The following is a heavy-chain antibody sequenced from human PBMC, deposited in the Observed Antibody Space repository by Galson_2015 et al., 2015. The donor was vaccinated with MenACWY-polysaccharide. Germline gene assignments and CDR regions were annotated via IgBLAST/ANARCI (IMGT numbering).Heavy chain of an antibody. CDR2: ISSCASYI. CDR1: GVSFIGYD. V-gene: IGHV3-21*01. CDR3: ARGTGGSDY. Sequence: APRLSCGAAGVSFIGYDMNWVRQAPGKGLEWVWIISSCASYIYYADSVKGRFTISRDNAKNSLYLQMNSLRAEDAAIFYCARGTGGSDYWGQGTLVTVSS. J-gene: IGHJ4*02. D-gene: IGHD3-16*01.